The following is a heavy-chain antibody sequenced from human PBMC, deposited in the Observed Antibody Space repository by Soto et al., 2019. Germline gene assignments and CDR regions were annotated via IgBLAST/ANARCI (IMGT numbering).Heavy chain of an antibody. CDR1: GYTFTSYD. CDR2: MNPNSGNT. D-gene: IGHD1-26*01. J-gene: IGHJ6*02. CDR3: ARQWELSGYYYGMDV. Sequence: ASVRFSCKASGYTFTSYDINWVRQASGQGLEWMGWMNPNSGNTGYAQKFQGRVTMTRDTSKSTAYMELSSLRSEDTAVYYCARQWELSGYYYGMDVWGQGTTVTVSS. V-gene: IGHV1-8*01.